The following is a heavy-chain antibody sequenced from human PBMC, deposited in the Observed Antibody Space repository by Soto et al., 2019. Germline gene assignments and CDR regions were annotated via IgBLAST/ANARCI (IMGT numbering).Heavy chain of an antibody. CDR2: ISSDGSDK. J-gene: IGHJ6*02. CDR3: ATDRGSGGGFYYYGMDV. Sequence: QVQLVESGGGVVQPGRSLRLSCAASGITFSSYGMHWVRQAPGKGLEWVAVISSDGSDKYYADSVKGRFTISRDNSKNTLYLQMNSLRAEDTAVYYGATDRGSGGGFYYYGMDVWGQGTTVTVSS. D-gene: IGHD2-15*01. CDR1: GITFSSYG. V-gene: IGHV3-30*03.